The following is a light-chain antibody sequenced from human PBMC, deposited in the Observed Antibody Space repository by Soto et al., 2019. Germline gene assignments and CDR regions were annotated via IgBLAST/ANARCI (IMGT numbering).Light chain of an antibody. V-gene: IGLV1-40*01. CDR2: GIS. CDR3: QSYDSSLSGWV. CDR1: SSNIGAGYD. J-gene: IGLJ3*02. Sequence: QPVLTQPPSVSGAPGQRVTISCTGSSSNIGAGYDVHWYQQLPGTAPKLLIYGISNRPSGVPDRFSGSKSGTSASLAITGLQAEDDADYSCQSYDSSLSGWVFGGGTKLPV.